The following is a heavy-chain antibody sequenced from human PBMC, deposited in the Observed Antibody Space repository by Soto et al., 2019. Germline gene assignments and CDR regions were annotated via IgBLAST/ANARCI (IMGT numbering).Heavy chain of an antibody. D-gene: IGHD3-10*01. Sequence: QVQLQESGPGLVKPSQTLSLTCTVSGGSISSGGYYWSWIRQHPGKGLEWIGYIYYSGSTYYNPSLKSRVTISVDTSKNQFSLKLSSVTAVDTAVYYCARSITMVRGFSLDFDYWGQGTLVTVSS. J-gene: IGHJ4*02. V-gene: IGHV4-31*03. CDR2: IYYSGST. CDR1: GGSISSGGYY. CDR3: ARSITMVRGFSLDFDY.